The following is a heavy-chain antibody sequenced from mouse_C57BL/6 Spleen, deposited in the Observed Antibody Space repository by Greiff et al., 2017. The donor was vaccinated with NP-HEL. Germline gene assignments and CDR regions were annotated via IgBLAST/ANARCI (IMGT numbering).Heavy chain of an antibody. D-gene: IGHD1-1*01. V-gene: IGHV1-55*01. CDR1: GYTFTSYW. J-gene: IGHJ4*01. Sequence: QVQLQQPGAELVKPGASVKMSCKASGYTFTSYWITWVKQRPGQGLEWIGDIYPGSGSTNYNEKFTSKATLTVDTSSSTAYMQLSSRTSEDSAVYYCARRGSSYDYAMDYWGQGTSVTVSS. CDR2: IYPGSGST. CDR3: ARRGSSYDYAMDY.